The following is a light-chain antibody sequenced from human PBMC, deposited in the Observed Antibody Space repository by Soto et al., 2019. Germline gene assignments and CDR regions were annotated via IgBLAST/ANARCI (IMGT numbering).Light chain of an antibody. Sequence: VILMSQSPSLLSAYPGDRVTISCRMSQGISSYVAWYQQKPGKAPELRIYAASTLQSGVPSRFSGSGSGTDFTLTISRLEPEDFAVYYCQQYGSSRGTFGQGTKADIK. CDR1: QGISSY. J-gene: IGKJ1*01. CDR3: QQYGSSRGT. CDR2: AAS. V-gene: IGKV1D-8*03.